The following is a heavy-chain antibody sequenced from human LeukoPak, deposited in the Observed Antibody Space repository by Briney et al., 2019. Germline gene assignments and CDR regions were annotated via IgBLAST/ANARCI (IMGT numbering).Heavy chain of an antibody. CDR1: GYTFTSYN. CDR3: ARDNSRNSSYY. Sequence: ASLKVSCKASGYTFTSYNMHCVRATPEQGLEWMGIINPSGGGTNYTQTFQGRVTMTRDRSTSTVYMELSSLRSEDTAMYYCARDNSRNSSYYWGQGTLVTVSS. V-gene: IGHV1-46*01. J-gene: IGHJ4*02. CDR2: INPSGGGT. D-gene: IGHD4-23*01.